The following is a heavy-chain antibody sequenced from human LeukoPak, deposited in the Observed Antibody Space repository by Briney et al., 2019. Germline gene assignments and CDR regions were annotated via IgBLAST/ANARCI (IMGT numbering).Heavy chain of an antibody. CDR3: ARVAQFSGWSLGLWFDP. D-gene: IGHD6-19*01. Sequence: GASVKVSCKASGYTFTSYGISWVRQAPGQGLEWIGWISAYNGNTNYAQKLQGRVTMTTDTSTSTAYMELRSLRSDDTAVYYCARVAQFSGWSLGLWFDPWGQGTLVTVSS. CDR2: ISAYNGNT. J-gene: IGHJ5*02. V-gene: IGHV1-18*01. CDR1: GYTFTSYG.